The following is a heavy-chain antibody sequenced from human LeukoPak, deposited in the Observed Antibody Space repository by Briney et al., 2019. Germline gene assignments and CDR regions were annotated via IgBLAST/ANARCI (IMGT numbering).Heavy chain of an antibody. CDR1: GFTFGDYA. J-gene: IGHJ3*02. CDR2: IRSKAYGGTT. D-gene: IGHD5-24*01. CDR3: TSEPVEMATIGAFDI. V-gene: IGHV3-49*03. Sequence: GGSPRLSCTASGFTFGDYAMSWFRQAPGKGLEWVGFIRSKAYGGTTEYAASVKGRFTISRDDSKSIAYLQMNSLKTEDTAVYYCTSEPVEMATIGAFDIWGQGTMVTVSS.